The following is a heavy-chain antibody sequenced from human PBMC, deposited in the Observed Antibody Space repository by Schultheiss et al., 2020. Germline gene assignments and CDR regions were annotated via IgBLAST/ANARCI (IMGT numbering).Heavy chain of an antibody. CDR3: ARWELGTYPDYGFDI. Sequence: SETLSLTCTVSGGSISSYYWGWIRQPPGKGLEWIGYIYYSGSTNYNPSLKSRVTISVDTSKNQFSLQLNSVTPEDTAVYYCARWELGTYPDYGFDIWGQGTMVTVSS. CDR1: GGSISSYY. J-gene: IGHJ3*02. D-gene: IGHD1-26*01. V-gene: IGHV4-59*12. CDR2: IYYSGST.